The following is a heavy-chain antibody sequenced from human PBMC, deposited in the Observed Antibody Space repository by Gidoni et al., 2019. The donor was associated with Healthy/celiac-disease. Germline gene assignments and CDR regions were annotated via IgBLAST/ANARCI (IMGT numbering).Heavy chain of an antibody. D-gene: IGHD5-12*01. V-gene: IGHV4-34*01. CDR1: GGSFSGYY. CDR3: ARGVGSGYDFSAYFDY. J-gene: IGHJ4*02. Sequence: QVQLQQWGAGLLKPSETLSLTCAVYGGSFSGYYWSWIRQPPGKGLEWIGEINHSGSTNYNPSLKSRVTISVDTSKNQFSLKLSSVTAADTAVYYCARGVGSGYDFSAYFDYWGQGTLVTVSS. CDR2: INHSGST.